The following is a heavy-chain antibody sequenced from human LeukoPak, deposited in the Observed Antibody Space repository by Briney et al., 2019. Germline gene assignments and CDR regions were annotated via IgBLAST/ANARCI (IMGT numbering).Heavy chain of an antibody. CDR1: GYTFTIFD. D-gene: IGHD3-10*01. CDR3: ARGYGSGSYLYFDY. CDR2: MNPNSGYT. J-gene: IGHJ4*02. V-gene: IGHV1-8*01. Sequence: ASVKVSCKASGYTFTIFDINWVRQATGQGLEWMGWMNPNSGYTGYAQKFQGRVTMTRNTSISTAYMELSSLRSEDTAVYYCARGYGSGSYLYFDYWGQGTLVTVSS.